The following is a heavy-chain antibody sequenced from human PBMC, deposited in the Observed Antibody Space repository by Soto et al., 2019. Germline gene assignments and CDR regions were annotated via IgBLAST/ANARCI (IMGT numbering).Heavy chain of an antibody. CDR1: GFTFSSYW. V-gene: IGHV3-7*01. J-gene: IGHJ4*02. CDR2: IKQDGSEK. D-gene: IGHD3-16*01. Sequence: EVQLVESGGGLVQPGGSLRLSCAASGFTFSSYWMSWVRQAPGKGLEWVANIKQDGSEKYYVDSVKGRFTISRDNAENSLYLQMNSLRAEDTAVYYCARDQFVYVLSDYFDYWVQGTLVTVSS. CDR3: ARDQFVYVLSDYFDY.